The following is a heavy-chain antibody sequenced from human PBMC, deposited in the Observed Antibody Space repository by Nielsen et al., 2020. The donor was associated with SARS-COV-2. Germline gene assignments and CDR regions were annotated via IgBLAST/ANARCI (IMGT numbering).Heavy chain of an antibody. CDR1: GFTFSSYG. V-gene: IGHV3-30*18. D-gene: IGHD3-10*01. CDR2: ISYDGSKK. CDR3: AKEDMVRGVIPKENWFEP. Sequence: GESLKISCAASGFTFSSYGIHWVRQAPGKGLEWVAVISYDGSKKYYGDSVKGRFTISRDNSKNTLFLQMNSLRREDTAVYYCAKEDMVRGVIPKENWFEPWGQGTLVTVSS. J-gene: IGHJ5*02.